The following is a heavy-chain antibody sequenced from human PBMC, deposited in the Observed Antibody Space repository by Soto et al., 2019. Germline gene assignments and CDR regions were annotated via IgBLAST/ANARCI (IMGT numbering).Heavy chain of an antibody. J-gene: IGHJ5*02. Sequence: ASVKVSCKASGYTFTGYYMHWVRQAPGQGLEWMGWINPNSGGTNYAQKFQGRVTMTRDTSISTAYMELSRLRSGDTAVYYCVRGGWSSSGGIAASWGQGTLVTVSS. D-gene: IGHD6-13*01. V-gene: IGHV1-2*02. CDR1: GYTFTGYY. CDR3: VRGGWSSSGGIAAS. CDR2: INPNSGGT.